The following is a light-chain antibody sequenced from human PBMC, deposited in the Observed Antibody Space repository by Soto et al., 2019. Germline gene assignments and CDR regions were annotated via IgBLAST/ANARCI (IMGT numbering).Light chain of an antibody. CDR3: SSFTSSSSRLV. CDR1: SSDVGGYNY. Sequence: QSVLTQPASVSGSPGQSITISCTGTSSDVGGYNYVSWYQQHPGKAPKLMIFEVSNRPSGVSIRFSGSKSGNTASLTISGLQAEDEADYYCSSFTSSSSRLVFGGGTKLTVL. V-gene: IGLV2-14*01. J-gene: IGLJ3*02. CDR2: EVS.